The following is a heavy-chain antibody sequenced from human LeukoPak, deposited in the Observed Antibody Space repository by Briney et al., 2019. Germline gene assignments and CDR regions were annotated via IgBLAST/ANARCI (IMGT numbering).Heavy chain of an antibody. D-gene: IGHD3-22*01. V-gene: IGHV3-23*01. CDR3: AKGSGGYYSGEAPVGY. J-gene: IGHJ4*02. CDR2: IRGRGDNT. Sequence: GGSLRLSCAASGFTFSSYAMSWVRQAPGKGLEWVSSIRGRGDNTYYADSVKGRFTISRDNSKNTLYLQMNSLRAEDTAVYYCAKGSGGYYSGEAPVGYWGQGTLVTVSS. CDR1: GFTFSSYA.